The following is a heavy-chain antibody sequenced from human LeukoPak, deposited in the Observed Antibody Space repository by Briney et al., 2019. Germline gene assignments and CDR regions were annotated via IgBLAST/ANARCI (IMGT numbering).Heavy chain of an antibody. D-gene: IGHD6-19*01. Sequence: GALRLSCAASGFTFSSYAMHWVRQAPGKGLEWVAVISYDGSNKYYADSVKGRFTISRDNSKNTLYLQMNSLRAEDTAVYYCAKDSSGWYLDYWGQGTLVTVSS. CDR1: GFTFSSYA. V-gene: IGHV3-30-3*01. CDR3: AKDSSGWYLDY. J-gene: IGHJ4*02. CDR2: ISYDGSNK.